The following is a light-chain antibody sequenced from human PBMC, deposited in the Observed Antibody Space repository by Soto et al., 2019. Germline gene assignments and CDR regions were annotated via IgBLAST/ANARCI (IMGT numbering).Light chain of an antibody. V-gene: IGLV2-14*03. J-gene: IGLJ2*01. CDR3: SSYTTGTTGI. Sequence: QSALTQPASVSGSPGQSITISCTGTRRDIGAFNYVSWYQQHPGKAPRIMIYDVNNRPSGISDRFSGSKSGNTASLTISGLQAEDEADYYCSSYTTGTTGIFGGGTKLTVL. CDR2: DVN. CDR1: RRDIGAFNY.